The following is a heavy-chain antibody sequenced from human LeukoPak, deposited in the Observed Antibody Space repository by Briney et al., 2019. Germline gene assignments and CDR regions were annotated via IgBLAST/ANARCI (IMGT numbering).Heavy chain of an antibody. J-gene: IGHJ4*02. CDR3: AKAAYCTSTSCHFSGYAQRPLDS. D-gene: IGHD2-2*01. Sequence: GGSLRLSCVASGFTFNTYGMRWVRQAPGKGLEWVAGISNDGSSKDYADSVKGRFTISRDKSKNTVYLQMNSLRVEDTAVYYCAKAAYCTSTSCHFSGYAQRPLDSWGQGTLVTVSS. V-gene: IGHV3-30*18. CDR2: ISNDGSSK. CDR1: GFTFNTYG.